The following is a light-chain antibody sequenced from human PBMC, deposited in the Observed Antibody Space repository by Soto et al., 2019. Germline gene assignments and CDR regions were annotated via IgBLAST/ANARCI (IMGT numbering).Light chain of an antibody. CDR3: CSYTSSDTYV. CDR2: EVS. Sequence: QSALTQPASVSGSPGQSIIISCTGTSSDVGLYDYVSWYQQYPGKAPKLIIYEVSNRPSGISNRFSGSKSGHTASLTISRLQSEDEADYYCCSYTSSDTYVFGTATKLTVL. J-gene: IGLJ1*01. CDR1: SSDVGLYDY. V-gene: IGLV2-14*01.